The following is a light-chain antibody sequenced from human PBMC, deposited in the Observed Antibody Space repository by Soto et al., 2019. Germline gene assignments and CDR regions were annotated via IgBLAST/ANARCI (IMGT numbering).Light chain of an antibody. CDR1: QDITNF. J-gene: IGKJ2*03. V-gene: IGKV1-33*01. CDR2: AAS. Sequence: DIPMTQSPSSLSASVGDRVTITCQASQDITNFLNWYQQKPGKAPKLLIYAASSLQTGVPSRFSGSGSGTDFSFTISSLQPEDIATYDCQQFDDVPYSFGQGTKVAIK. CDR3: QQFDDVPYS.